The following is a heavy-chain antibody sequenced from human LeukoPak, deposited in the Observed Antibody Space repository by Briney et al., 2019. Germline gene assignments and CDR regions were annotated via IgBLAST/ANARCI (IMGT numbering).Heavy chain of an antibody. D-gene: IGHD3-16*02. J-gene: IGHJ3*02. Sequence: PSETLSLTCAVYGGSFSGYYWSWIRQPPGKGLEWIGEINHSGSTNYNPSLKSRVTISVDTSKNQFSLKLSSVTAADTAVYYCARGRMGATLPLGYRSPRYAFDIWGQGTMVTVSS. CDR3: ARGRMGATLPLGYRSPRYAFDI. CDR2: INHSGST. CDR1: GGSFSGYY. V-gene: IGHV4-34*01.